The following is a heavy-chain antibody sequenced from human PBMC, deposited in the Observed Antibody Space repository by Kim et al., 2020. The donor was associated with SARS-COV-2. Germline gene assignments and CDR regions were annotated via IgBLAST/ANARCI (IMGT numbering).Heavy chain of an antibody. Sequence: GGSLRLSCVASGFAFGVFAMNWVRQTPGKGLEWISYISGGSGIISYADSVKGRFTISRDNTKNPLYLQMNSLAVEYAAVYYCVGGGLYYFVHWGQVTLVTVSS. J-gene: IGHJ4*02. CDR3: VGGGLYYFVH. CDR2: ISGGSGII. CDR1: GFAFGVFA. V-gene: IGHV3-48*03. D-gene: IGHD2-8*01.